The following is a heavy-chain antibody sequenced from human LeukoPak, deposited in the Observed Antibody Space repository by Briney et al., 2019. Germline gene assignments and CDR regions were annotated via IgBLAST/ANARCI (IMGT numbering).Heavy chain of an antibody. D-gene: IGHD2-15*01. J-gene: IGHJ4*02. CDR3: ARSYCSGGSCYAQH. V-gene: IGHV4-59*01. CDR2: IYYSGST. Sequence: SETLSLNCTASGGAISSFHWGWIRQPPGRGLVWLGYIYYSGSTNYNPSLKSRVTISVDTSKNQFSLKLSSVTAADTAVYYCARSYCSGGSCYAQHWGQGTLVTVSS. CDR1: GGAISSFH.